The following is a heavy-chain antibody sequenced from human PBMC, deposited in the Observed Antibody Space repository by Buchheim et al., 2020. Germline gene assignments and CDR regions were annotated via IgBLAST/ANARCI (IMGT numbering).Heavy chain of an antibody. V-gene: IGHV3-23*01. CDR3: TKKLLSGSYPFDN. J-gene: IGHJ4*02. Sequence: EVQLLESGGGLVQPGGSLRLSCAASGLTFSSSAMNWVRQAPGKGLEWVSSISGGGDYTYYADSVLGRLTISRDNSESKLFLQMNSLRAEDTAVYYCTKKLLSGSYPFDNWGQGTL. D-gene: IGHD3-22*01. CDR1: GLTFSSSA. CDR2: ISGGGDYT.